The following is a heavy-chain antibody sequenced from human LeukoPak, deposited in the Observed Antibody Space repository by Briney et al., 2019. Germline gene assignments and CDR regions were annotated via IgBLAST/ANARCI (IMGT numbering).Heavy chain of an antibody. J-gene: IGHJ4*02. CDR1: GGSVSSGSYY. D-gene: IGHD3-16*02. V-gene: IGHV4-61*01. Sequence: TSETLSLTCTVSGGSVSSGSYYWSWIRQPPGKGLEWIGYIYYSGSTNYNPSLKSRVTISVDTSKNQFSLKLSSVTAADTAVYYCVRDDYDYVWGSYRPFVDWGQGTLVTVSS. CDR2: IYYSGST. CDR3: VRDDYDYVWGSYRPFVD.